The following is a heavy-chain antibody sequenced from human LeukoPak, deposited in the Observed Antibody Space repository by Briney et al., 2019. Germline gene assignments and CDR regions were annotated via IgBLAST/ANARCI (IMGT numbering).Heavy chain of an antibody. Sequence: SETLSLTCTGSGGSISSSSYYWGWIRQPPGKGLEWIGSIYYSGSTYYNPSLKSRVTISVDTSKNQFSLKLSSVTAADTAVYYCARVRIMITFGGLDYFDYWGQGTLVTVSS. D-gene: IGHD3-16*01. J-gene: IGHJ4*02. CDR1: GGSISSSSYY. CDR3: ARVRIMITFGGLDYFDY. V-gene: IGHV4-39*07. CDR2: IYYSGST.